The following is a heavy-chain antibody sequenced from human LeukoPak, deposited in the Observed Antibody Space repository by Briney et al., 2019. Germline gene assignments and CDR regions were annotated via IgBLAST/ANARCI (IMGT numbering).Heavy chain of an antibody. V-gene: IGHV4-34*01. J-gene: IGHJ4*02. CDR2: INHSGST. CDR1: GGSFSGYY. D-gene: IGHD3-16*02. Sequence: PSETLSLTCAVYGGSFSGYYWSWIRQPPGKGLEWIGEINHSGSTNYNPSLKSRVTISVDTSKNQFSLKLSSVTAADTAVYYCARGFYVWGSYRYKGGYFDYWGQGTLVTVSS. CDR3: ARGFYVWGSYRYKGGYFDY.